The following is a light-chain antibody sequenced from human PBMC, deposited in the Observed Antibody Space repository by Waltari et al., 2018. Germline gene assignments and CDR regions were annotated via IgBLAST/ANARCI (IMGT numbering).Light chain of an antibody. CDR1: QSVKSN. CDR2: GAS. J-gene: IGKJ1*01. Sequence: EIVMTQSPATLSVSPWDRATLSCRASQSVKSNLAWYQQRPGQTPRLLIYGASSRARGVPDRFSGSGSGTDFNLTISSLQSEDFAVYYCQEYQTWLRGTFGQGTKVDIK. V-gene: IGKV3-15*01. CDR3: QEYQTWLRGT.